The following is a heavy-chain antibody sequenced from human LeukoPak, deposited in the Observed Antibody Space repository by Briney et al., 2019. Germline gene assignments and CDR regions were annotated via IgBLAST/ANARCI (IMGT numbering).Heavy chain of an antibody. CDR3: ASYPRYMSSPPFDY. J-gene: IGHJ4*02. Sequence: ASVKVSCKASGYTLTGQFMHWVRQAPGQGLEWMGWMNPNTGDTNYAQSFQGRLAMTRDTTISTAYMELSRLTSDDTAVYYCASYPRYMSSPPFDYWGQGTLLTVSS. CDR1: GYTLTGQF. D-gene: IGHD3-9*01. CDR2: MNPNTGDT. V-gene: IGHV1-2*02.